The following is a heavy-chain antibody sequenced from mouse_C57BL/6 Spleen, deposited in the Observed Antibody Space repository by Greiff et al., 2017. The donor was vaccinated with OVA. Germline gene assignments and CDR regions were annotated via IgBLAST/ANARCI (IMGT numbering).Heavy chain of an antibody. CDR3: ARQIYYDYDGGVFDY. J-gene: IGHJ2*01. CDR2: IWSGGST. Sequence: VKLLESGPGLVQPSQSLSITCTVSGFSLTSYGVHWVRQSPGKGLEWLGVIWSGGSTDYNAAFISRLSISKDNSKSQVFFKMNSLQADDTAIYYCARQIYYDYDGGVFDYWGQGTTLTVSS. V-gene: IGHV2-2*01. D-gene: IGHD2-4*01. CDR1: GFSLTSYG.